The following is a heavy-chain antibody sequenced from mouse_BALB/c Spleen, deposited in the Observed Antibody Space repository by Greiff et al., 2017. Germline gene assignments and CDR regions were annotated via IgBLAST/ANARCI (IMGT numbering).Heavy chain of an antibody. CDR2: ISSGGSYT. D-gene: IGHD3-1*01. Sequence: EVNLVESGGGLVKPGGSLKLSCAASGFTFSSYAMSWVRQTPEKRLEWVATISSGGSYTYYPDSVKGRFTISRDNAKNTLYLQMSSLRSEDTAMYYCARGATDYYAMDYWGQGTSVTVSS. V-gene: IGHV5-9-3*01. CDR3: ARGATDYYAMDY. J-gene: IGHJ4*01. CDR1: GFTFSSYA.